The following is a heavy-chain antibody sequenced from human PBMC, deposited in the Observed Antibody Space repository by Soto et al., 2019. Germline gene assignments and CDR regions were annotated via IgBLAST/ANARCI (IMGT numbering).Heavy chain of an antibody. CDR3: AAELYVGGDCCHFDY. CDR1: GFTFSNSA. V-gene: IGHV1-58*01. D-gene: IGHD2-21*02. Sequence: QVQVMQSGPEVRNPGTSVTLSCKTSGFTFSNSAVQWVRQARGQRLEWIGWIMIAGGHTNYLQNLQGRITITRDTSTGTAYMELNSLRSEDTAVYYCAAELYVGGDCCHFDYWGQGSLLTVSS. J-gene: IGHJ4*02. CDR2: IMIAGGHT.